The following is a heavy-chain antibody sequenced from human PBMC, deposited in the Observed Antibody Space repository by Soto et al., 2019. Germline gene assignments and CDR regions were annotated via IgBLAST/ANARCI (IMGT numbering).Heavy chain of an antibody. J-gene: IGHJ4*02. CDR2: ISAYNGNT. D-gene: IGHD1-26*01. Sequence: ASVKVSCKASGYTFTSYGISWVRQAPGQGLEWMGWISAYNGNTNYAQKLQGRVTMTTDTSTSTAYMELRSLRSDDTAVYSCARAWGKWELPYYFDYWGQGALVSVSS. CDR3: ARAWGKWELPYYFDY. CDR1: GYTFTSYG. V-gene: IGHV1-18*04.